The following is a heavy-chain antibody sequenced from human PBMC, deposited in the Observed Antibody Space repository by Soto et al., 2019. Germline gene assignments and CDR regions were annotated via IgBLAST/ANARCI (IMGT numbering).Heavy chain of an antibody. CDR3: ARLLRYFAGDY. CDR1: GFTFSSYA. Sequence: GGSLRLSCAASGFTFSSYAMSWVRQAPGKGLEWVSAISGSGGSTYYADSVKGRFTISRDNANISLYLQMNSLRAEDTAVYYCARLLRYFAGDYWGQRTLVTVSS. D-gene: IGHD3-9*01. CDR2: ISGSGGST. V-gene: IGHV3-23*01. J-gene: IGHJ4*02.